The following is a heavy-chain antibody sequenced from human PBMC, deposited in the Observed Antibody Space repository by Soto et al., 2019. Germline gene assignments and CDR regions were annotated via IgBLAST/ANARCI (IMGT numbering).Heavy chain of an antibody. Sequence: QVQLQESGPGLVKPSGTLSLTCAVSGGSISSSNWWSWVRQPPGKGLEWIGEIYHSGSTNYNPSLMSRVTISVDKSKNQVSLKLSSGTAADTAVYYCAGWIQLQQYYYYGMDVWGQGTTVTVSS. J-gene: IGHJ6*02. D-gene: IGHD5-18*01. CDR1: GGSISSSNW. CDR3: AGWIQLQQYYYYGMDV. V-gene: IGHV4-4*02. CDR2: IYHSGST.